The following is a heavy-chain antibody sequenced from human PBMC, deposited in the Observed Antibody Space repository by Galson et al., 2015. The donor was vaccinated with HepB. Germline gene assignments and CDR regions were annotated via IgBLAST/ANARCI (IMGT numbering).Heavy chain of an antibody. D-gene: IGHD3-10*01. CDR3: ARSTRDTDSGAFDI. V-gene: IGHV3-13*04. CDR2: IGTAGDT. J-gene: IGHJ3*02. CDR1: GFTFSSYD. Sequence: SLRLSCAASGFTFSSYDMHWVRQATGKGLEWVSAIGTAGDTYYPGSVKGRFTISRENAKNSLYLQMNSLRAGDTAVYYCARSTRDTDSGAFDIWGQGTMVTVPS.